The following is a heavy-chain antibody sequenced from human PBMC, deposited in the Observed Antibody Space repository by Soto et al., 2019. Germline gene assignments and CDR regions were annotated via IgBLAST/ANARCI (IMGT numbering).Heavy chain of an antibody. CDR3: AIRPLNSNGAY. D-gene: IGHD3-22*01. J-gene: IGHJ4*02. CDR1: AFTVSSND. Sequence: EVQLVESGGGLIQPGGSLRLSCAASAFTVSSNDMSWVRQAPGTGLEWVSLIYSSGSTHYADSVKGRFTISRDNSKNTVHLKMNSLRAEDTAVYYCAIRPLNSNGAYWGQGTLVTVS. CDR2: IYSSGST. V-gene: IGHV3-53*01.